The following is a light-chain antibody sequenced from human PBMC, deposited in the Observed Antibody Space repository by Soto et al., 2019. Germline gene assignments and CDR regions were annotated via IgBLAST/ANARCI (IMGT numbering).Light chain of an antibody. CDR1: QSISSY. CDR3: QQSHSTPRT. Sequence: DIQMTQSPSSLPASVGDRVAITCRASQSISSYLNWYQQKPGKAPKLLIYATSSLQSGVPSRFSGSGSGTDFTLTINSLQPEDFATYYCQQSHSTPRTFGQGTKVDIK. V-gene: IGKV1-39*01. J-gene: IGKJ1*01. CDR2: ATS.